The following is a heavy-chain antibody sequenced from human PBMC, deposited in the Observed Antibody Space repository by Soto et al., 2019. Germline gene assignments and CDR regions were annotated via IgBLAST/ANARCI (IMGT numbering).Heavy chain of an antibody. CDR1: GGSFSGYY. CDR2: INHSGST. V-gene: IGHV4-34*01. CDR3: ARRFYGSGSYLNWFDP. J-gene: IGHJ5*02. D-gene: IGHD3-10*01. Sequence: SETLSLTCAVYGGSFSGYYWSWIRQPPGKGLEWIGEINHSGSTNYNPSLKSRVTISVDTSKNQFSLKLSSVTAADTAVYYCARRFYGSGSYLNWFDPWGQGTLVTSPQ.